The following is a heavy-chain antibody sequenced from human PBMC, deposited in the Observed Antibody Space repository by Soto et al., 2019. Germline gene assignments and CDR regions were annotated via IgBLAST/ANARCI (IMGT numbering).Heavy chain of an antibody. J-gene: IGHJ4*02. CDR2: IIPIFGTA. CDR3: ARDRRYSSSWGASDFDY. CDR1: GGTFSSYS. D-gene: IGHD6-13*01. V-gene: IGHV1-69*13. Sequence: SVKVSCKASGGTFSSYSISWVRQAPGQGLEWMGGIIPIFGTANYAQKFQGRVTITADESTSTAYMELSSLRSEDTAVYYCARDRRYSSSWGASDFDYWGQGTLVTVSS.